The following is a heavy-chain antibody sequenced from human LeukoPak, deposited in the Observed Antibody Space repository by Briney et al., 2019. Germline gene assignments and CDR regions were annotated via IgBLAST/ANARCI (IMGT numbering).Heavy chain of an antibody. CDR3: ARNGRRVHNRGYYYYMDV. D-gene: IGHD5-24*01. CDR2: IRFDGNNK. Sequence: GGSLRLSCAASEFTFSNYDMHWVRQAPGKGLEWVAFIRFDGNNKYYADSVKGRFTISRDNSKNTLYLQMNSLRAEDTAVYYCARNGRRVHNRGYYYYMDVWGKGTTVTVSS. V-gene: IGHV3-30*02. J-gene: IGHJ6*03. CDR1: EFTFSNYD.